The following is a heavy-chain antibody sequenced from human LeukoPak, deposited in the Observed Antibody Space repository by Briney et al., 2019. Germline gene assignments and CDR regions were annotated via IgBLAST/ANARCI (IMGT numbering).Heavy chain of an antibody. Sequence: PGGSLRLSCAASGFTFSSYSMNWVRQAPGKGLEWVSYISSSSSTIYYADSVKGRFTISRDNSKNTLYLQMNSLRADDTAVYYCARLQYCSGGSCYSGGSLDYWGQGTLVTVSS. J-gene: IGHJ4*02. CDR1: GFTFSSYS. D-gene: IGHD2-15*01. CDR3: ARLQYCSGGSCYSGGSLDY. CDR2: ISSSSSTI. V-gene: IGHV3-48*01.